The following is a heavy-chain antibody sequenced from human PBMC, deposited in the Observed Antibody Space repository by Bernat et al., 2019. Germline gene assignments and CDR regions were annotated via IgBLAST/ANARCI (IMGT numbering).Heavy chain of an antibody. D-gene: IGHD1-14*01. Sequence: QVQLQESGPGLVKPSETLSLTCTVSGGSISSHYWSWIRQPPGKGLEWIGYIYYSGSTNYNPSLKSRVTISLDTSKNQFSLKRSSVTAADTAVYYCAREPSTWGQEPWSPSPQ. CDR1: GGSISSHY. CDR3: AREPST. CDR2: IYYSGST. J-gene: IGHJ5*01. V-gene: IGHV4-59*08.